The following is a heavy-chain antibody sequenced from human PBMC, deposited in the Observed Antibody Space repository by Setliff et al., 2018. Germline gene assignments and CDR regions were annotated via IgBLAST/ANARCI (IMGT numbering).Heavy chain of an antibody. CDR3: ARSTITFSGEDFYFFYYMDV. D-gene: IGHD4-4*01. V-gene: IGHV4-39*01. CDR1: GGSISSSSYY. Sequence: SETLSLTCTVSGGSISSSSYYWGWIRQPPGKGLEWIGSIYYSGSTNYNPSLKSRFTISRDSSRNTLYLQMSSLRPEDTALYYCARSTITFSGEDFYFFYYMDVWGKGTTVTVSS. CDR2: IYYSGST. J-gene: IGHJ6*03.